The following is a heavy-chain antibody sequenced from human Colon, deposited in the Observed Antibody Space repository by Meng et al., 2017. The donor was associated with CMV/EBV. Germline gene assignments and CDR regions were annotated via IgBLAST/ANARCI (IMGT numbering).Heavy chain of an antibody. D-gene: IGHD6-19*01. J-gene: IGHJ4*02. V-gene: IGHV3-66*03. CDR3: AREVGQQWLAVDY. CDR1: GFTVSSNY. CDR2: IYSCGST. Sequence: GESLKISCAASGFTVSSNYMSWVRQAPGKGLEWVSVIYSCGSTYYADSVKGRFTISRDNAKNSLYLQMNSLRAEDTAVYYCAREVGQQWLAVDYWGQGTLVTVSS.